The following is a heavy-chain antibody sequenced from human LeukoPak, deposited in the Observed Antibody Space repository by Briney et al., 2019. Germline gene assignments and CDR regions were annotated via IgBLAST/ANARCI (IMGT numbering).Heavy chain of an antibody. CDR2: IKQDGSEK. CDR1: GITFSSYW. V-gene: IGHV3-7*01. J-gene: IGHJ4*02. D-gene: IGHD5-18*01. CDR3: ASLDTAMVNGDY. Sequence: GGSLRLSCAASGITFSSYWMSWVRQAPGKGLEWVANIKQDGSEKNYVDSVKGRFTISRDNAKNSLYLQMNSLRAEDTAMYYCASLDTAMVNGDYSGQGTLVTVSS.